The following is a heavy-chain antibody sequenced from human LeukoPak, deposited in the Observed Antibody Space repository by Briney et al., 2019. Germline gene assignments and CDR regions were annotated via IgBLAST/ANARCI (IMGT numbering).Heavy chain of an antibody. D-gene: IGHD2-21*01. CDR1: GFTFVSYG. CDR3: ARENSADAFDI. J-gene: IGHJ3*02. V-gene: IGHV1-18*01. Sequence: ASVKVSCKTSGFTFVSYGITWVRQAPGQGLEWMGWISAYNGNTNYAQKLQGRVTMTTDTSTSTAYMELRSLRSDDTAVYYCARENSADAFDIWGQGTMVTVSS. CDR2: ISAYNGNT.